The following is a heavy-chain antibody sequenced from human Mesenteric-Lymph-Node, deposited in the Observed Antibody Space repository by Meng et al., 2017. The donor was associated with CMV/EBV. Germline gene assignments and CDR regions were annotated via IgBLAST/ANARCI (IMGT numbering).Heavy chain of an antibody. V-gene: IGHV3-21*01. CDR3: ARLFDDDGDHFDY. Sequence: GESLKISCAASGFTFSSSAMTWVRRAPGKGLEWVSSISASGSYKYYADSLKGRFTISRDNARNSLYLQINSLTAEDTAVYYCARLFDDDGDHFDYWGPGTLVTVSS. CDR2: ISASGSYK. D-gene: IGHD4-17*01. J-gene: IGHJ4*02. CDR1: GFTFSSSA.